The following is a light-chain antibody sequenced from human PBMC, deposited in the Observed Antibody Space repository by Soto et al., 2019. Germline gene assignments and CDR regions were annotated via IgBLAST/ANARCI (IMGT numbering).Light chain of an antibody. V-gene: IGLV2-8*01. CDR2: EVT. J-gene: IGLJ2*01. CDR1: TSDVGGYNY. CDR3: SSYVASNTLV. Sequence: QSVLTQPPSASGSPGQSVAISCTGTTSDVGGYNYVSWYQQHPGKAPKLIIYEVTTRPSGVPDRFSGSKSGNTASLTVSGLQGEDEADYYCSSYVASNTLVFGGGTKLTVL.